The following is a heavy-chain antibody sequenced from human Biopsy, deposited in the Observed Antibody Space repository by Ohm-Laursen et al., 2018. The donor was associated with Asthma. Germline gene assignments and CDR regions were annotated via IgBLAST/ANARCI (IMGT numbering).Heavy chain of an antibody. J-gene: IGHJ6*02. V-gene: IGHV4-34*01. Sequence: TLSLTCGVYPGSFSGFFWTWIRQSPGKGLEWIGETNERGVTNNNPSLKSRVVISIDTYWNRVSLKLTSVTAADTAVYYCARGPELDVWGQGTTVTVSS. CDR3: ARGPELDV. CDR1: PGSFSGFF. CDR2: TNERGVT.